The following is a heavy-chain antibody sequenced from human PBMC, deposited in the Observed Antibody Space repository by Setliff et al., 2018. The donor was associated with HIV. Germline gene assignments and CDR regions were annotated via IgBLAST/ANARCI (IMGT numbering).Heavy chain of an antibody. V-gene: IGHV4-34*01. J-gene: IGHJ6*03. Sequence: PSETLSLTCAVYGGSFSGYYWSWIRQPPGKGLEWIGEITHRGITDYNPSLKSRVTISVDTSKNQFSLKVTSVTAADTAVYYCAGVWEGWFHYYYYYYMDVWGKGTTVTVSS. CDR1: GGSFSGYY. D-gene: IGHD6-19*01. CDR3: AGVWEGWFHYYYYYYMDV. CDR2: ITHRGIT.